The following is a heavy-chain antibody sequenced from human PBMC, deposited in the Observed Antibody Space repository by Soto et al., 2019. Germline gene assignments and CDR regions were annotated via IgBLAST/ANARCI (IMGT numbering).Heavy chain of an antibody. CDR3: ARDIGFDYVN. J-gene: IGHJ4*02. V-gene: IGHV3-7*01. Sequence: GSLRLSFAVSGFKVMGYWMSWVRQAPGKGLEWVASIKEDGSEIYYLHSVRGRFSISRDSAGNALHLTMNYLSAEDTGVYFCARDIGFDYVNWGQGTLVTVSS. CDR2: IKEDGSEI. CDR1: GFKVMGYW. D-gene: IGHD3-16*01.